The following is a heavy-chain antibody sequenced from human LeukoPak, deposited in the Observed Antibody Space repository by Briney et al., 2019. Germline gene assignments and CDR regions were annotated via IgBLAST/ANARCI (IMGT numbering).Heavy chain of an antibody. Sequence: PGGSLRLSCAASGFTFSDYYMSWLRQAPGKGLEWVSYISSSGSTIYYADSVKGRFTISRDNAKNSLYLQMNSLRAEDTAVYYCAREEYSSSSVDYWGQGTLVTVSS. V-gene: IGHV3-11*01. CDR3: AREEYSSSSVDY. J-gene: IGHJ4*02. D-gene: IGHD6-6*01. CDR2: ISSSGSTI. CDR1: GFTFSDYY.